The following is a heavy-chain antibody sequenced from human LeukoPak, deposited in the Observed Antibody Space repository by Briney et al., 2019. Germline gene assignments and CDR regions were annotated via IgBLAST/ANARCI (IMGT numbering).Heavy chain of an antibody. CDR2: INPDGTII. CDR1: GFTYTNYW. D-gene: IGHD1/OR15-1a*01. V-gene: IGHV3-74*01. CDR3: AKDLSWNTADR. Sequence: PGGSLRLSCVASGFTYTNYWMHWFRQVSGKGPVGVSRINPDGTIIDYADFVKGRFTISRDNAKNLLYLQMKGLRADDTALYYCAKDLSWNTADRWGQGTLVTVSS. J-gene: IGHJ5*02.